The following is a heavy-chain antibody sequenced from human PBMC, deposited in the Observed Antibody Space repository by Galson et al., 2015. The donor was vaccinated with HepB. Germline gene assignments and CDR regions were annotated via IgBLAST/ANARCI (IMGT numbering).Heavy chain of an antibody. J-gene: IGHJ4*02. CDR3: ATLNSSSWYFQDYFDY. D-gene: IGHD6-13*01. CDR2: ISGRGGST. Sequence: SLRLSCAASGFTFSSYAMSWVRQAPGKGLEWVSAISGRGGSTYYADSVKGRFTISRDNSKNTLFLQMNSLRAEDTAVYYCATLNSSSWYFQDYFDYWGQGTLVTVSS. V-gene: IGHV3-23*01. CDR1: GFTFSSYA.